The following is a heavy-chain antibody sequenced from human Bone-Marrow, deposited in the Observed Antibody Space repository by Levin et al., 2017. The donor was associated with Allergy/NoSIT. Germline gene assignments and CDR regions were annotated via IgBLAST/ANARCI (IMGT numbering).Heavy chain of an antibody. D-gene: IGHD1-26*01. CDR1: GFTFSTYA. Sequence: GESLKISCTTSGFTFSTYAMNWVRQAPGKGLEWIASINSGSNSIKYADSVKGRFTISRDNAKKSLYLQMSSLRAEDSAVYFCASGGGSYNYWGQGTLVTVSS. J-gene: IGHJ4*02. V-gene: IGHV3-21*01. CDR3: ASGGGSYNY. CDR2: INSGSNSI.